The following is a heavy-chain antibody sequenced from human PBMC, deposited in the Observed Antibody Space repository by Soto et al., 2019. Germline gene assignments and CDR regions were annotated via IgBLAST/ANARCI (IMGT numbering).Heavy chain of an antibody. CDR1: GFTVSNDT. Sequence: EVQLVESGGGLVQPGGSLRLSCVASGFTVSNDTMNWVRQAPGKGLEWVAHISTSGATRYYADSVKGRFTISRDNAKTSLYLQMDSLRNEDTAVYYCARFFGSGFDYWGQGTLVTVSS. V-gene: IGHV3-48*02. CDR3: ARFFGSGFDY. D-gene: IGHD6-19*01. CDR2: ISTSGATR. J-gene: IGHJ4*02.